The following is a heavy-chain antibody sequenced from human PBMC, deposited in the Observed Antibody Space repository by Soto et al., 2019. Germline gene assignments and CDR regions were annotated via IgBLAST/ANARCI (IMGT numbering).Heavy chain of an antibody. CDR1: GYSFTSYA. CDR3: ARTTVTTRKPFDY. J-gene: IGHJ4*02. D-gene: IGHD4-17*01. CDR2: INAGNGNT. Sequence: ASVKVSCKASGYSFTSYAMHWVRQAPGQRLEWMGWINAGNGNTKYSQKFQGRVTITRDTSASTAYMELSSLRSEDTAVYYCARTTVTTRKPFDYWGQGTLVTVSS. V-gene: IGHV1-3*01.